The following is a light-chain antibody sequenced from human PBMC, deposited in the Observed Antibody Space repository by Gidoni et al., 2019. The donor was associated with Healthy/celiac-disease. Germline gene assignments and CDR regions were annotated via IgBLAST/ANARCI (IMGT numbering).Light chain of an antibody. Sequence: EIVLTQSPATLSWSPGERATLSCRASQSVSSYLAWYQQKPGQAPRLLIYDASNRATGIPARFSGSGSGTDFTLTISSLEPEDFAFYYCQQRSNWPPLFTFGPGTKVDIK. CDR2: DAS. CDR3: QQRSNWPPLFT. V-gene: IGKV3-11*01. CDR1: QSVSSY. J-gene: IGKJ3*01.